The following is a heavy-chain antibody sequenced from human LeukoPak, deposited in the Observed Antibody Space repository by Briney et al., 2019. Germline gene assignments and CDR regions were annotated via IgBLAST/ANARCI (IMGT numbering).Heavy chain of an antibody. CDR1: GYTFTSYA. CDR2: INAGNGNT. V-gene: IGHV1-3*01. D-gene: IGHD3-3*01. CDR3: ARGARKYDFWSGYYTPFDY. J-gene: IGHJ4*02. Sequence: ASVKVSCKASGYTFTSYAMHWVRQAPGQRLEWMGWINAGNGNTKYSQKFQGRVTITRGTSASTAYMELSSLRSEDTAVYYCARGARKYDFWSGYYTPFDYWGQGTLVTVSS.